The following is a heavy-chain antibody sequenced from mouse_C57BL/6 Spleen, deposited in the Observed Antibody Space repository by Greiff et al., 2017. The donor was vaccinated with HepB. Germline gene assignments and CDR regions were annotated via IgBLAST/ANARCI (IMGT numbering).Heavy chain of an antibody. CDR2: IWSDGST. D-gene: IGHD1-1*01. CDR1: GFSLTSYG. CDR3: ARHNYYGSSYWYFDV. Sequence: VKLMESGPGLVAPSQSLSITCTVSGFSLTSYGVHWVRQPPGKGLEWLVVIWSDGSTTYNSALKYRLSISKDNSKSQVFLKMNSLQTDDTAMYYCARHNYYGSSYWYFDVWGTGTTVTVSS. J-gene: IGHJ1*03. V-gene: IGHV2-6-1*01.